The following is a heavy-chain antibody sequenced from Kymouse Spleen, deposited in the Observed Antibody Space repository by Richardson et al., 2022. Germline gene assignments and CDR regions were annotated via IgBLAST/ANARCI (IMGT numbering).Heavy chain of an antibody. CDR2: IYYSGST. Sequence: QVQLQESGPGLVKPSETLSLTCTVSGGSISSYYWSWIRQPPGKGLEWIGYIYYSGSTNYNPSLKSRVTISVDTSKNQFSLKLSSVTAADTAVYYCARAPDYGDYPYYFDYWGQGTLVTVSS. CDR1: GGSISSYY. J-gene: IGHJ4*02. V-gene: IGHV4-59*01. D-gene: IGHD4-17*01. CDR3: ARAPDYGDYPYYFDY.